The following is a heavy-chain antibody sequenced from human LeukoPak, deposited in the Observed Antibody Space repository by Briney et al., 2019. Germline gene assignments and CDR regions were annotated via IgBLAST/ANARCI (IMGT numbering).Heavy chain of an antibody. D-gene: IGHD5-12*01. Sequence: ASVKVSCKASGYTFTSYGISWVRQAPGQGLEWMGWINPNSGGTNYAQKFQGRVTMTGDTSISTAYMELSRLRSDDTAVYFCASVEMATIGFEHWGQGTLVTVSS. J-gene: IGHJ4*02. V-gene: IGHV1-2*02. CDR1: GYTFTSYG. CDR2: INPNSGGT. CDR3: ASVEMATIGFEH.